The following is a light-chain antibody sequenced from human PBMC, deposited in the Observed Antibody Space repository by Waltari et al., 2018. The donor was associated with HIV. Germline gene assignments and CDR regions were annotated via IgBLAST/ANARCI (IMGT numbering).Light chain of an antibody. J-gene: IGLJ1*01. CDR2: QDS. V-gene: IGLV3-1*01. CDR1: RLGDKF. Sequence: SYEVTQTPSVSVAPGQTAIIPCSGARLGDKFTCWYQQKPGQSPVLVIYQDSKRPSGIPERFSASNSGNTATLTISGTQATDEADYYCQTWDTNSLYVFGSGTKVSVL. CDR3: QTWDTNSLYV.